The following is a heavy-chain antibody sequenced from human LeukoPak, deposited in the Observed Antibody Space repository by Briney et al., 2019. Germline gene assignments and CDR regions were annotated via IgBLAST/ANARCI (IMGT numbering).Heavy chain of an antibody. CDR2: INHSGST. CDR1: GGSFSGYY. D-gene: IGHD1-26*01. J-gene: IGHJ4*02. Sequence: SETLSLTCAVYGGSFSGYYWSWIRQPPGKGLEWIGEINHSGSTNYNPSLKSRVTISVDTSKNQFSLKLSSVTAADTAVYYCARGLVGATRGFFDYWGQGTLVTVSP. CDR3: ARGLVGATRGFFDY. V-gene: IGHV4-34*01.